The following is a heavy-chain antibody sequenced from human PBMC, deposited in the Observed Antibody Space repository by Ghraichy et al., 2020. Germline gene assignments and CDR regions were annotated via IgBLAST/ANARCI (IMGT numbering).Heavy chain of an antibody. CDR2: ISGGGART. D-gene: IGHD2-21*01. Sequence: GESLNISCVASGFNFSDAAMSWVRQAPGKGLEWVSGISGGGARTYYADSVKGRFTISRDNSKNTVHLQMTSLRFDDTAAYYCAKIRGTGTVALVILFYFDYWGRGTTVTVSS. J-gene: IGHJ4*02. CDR3: AKIRGTGTVALVILFYFDY. V-gene: IGHV3-23*01. CDR1: GFNFSDAA.